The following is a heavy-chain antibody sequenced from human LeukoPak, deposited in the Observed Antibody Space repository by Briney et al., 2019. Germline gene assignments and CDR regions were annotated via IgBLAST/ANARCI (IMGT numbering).Heavy chain of an antibody. Sequence: PGESLKISCKGSGYSFTSYWIGWVRQMPGKGLEWMGIIYPGDSDTRYSPSFQGQVTISADKSISTAYLQWSSLKASDTAMYYCARVSNYYGSGSYKEDYYYMDVWGKGTTVTVSS. J-gene: IGHJ6*03. CDR1: GYSFTSYW. D-gene: IGHD3-10*01. CDR2: IYPGDSDT. CDR3: ARVSNYYGSGSYKEDYYYMDV. V-gene: IGHV5-51*01.